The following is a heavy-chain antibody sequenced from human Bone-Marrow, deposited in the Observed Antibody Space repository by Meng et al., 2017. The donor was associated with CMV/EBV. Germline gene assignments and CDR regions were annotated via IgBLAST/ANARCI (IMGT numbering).Heavy chain of an antibody. D-gene: IGHD3-22*01. V-gene: IGHV1-2*02. CDR1: GYTFTAHY. J-gene: IGHJ3*02. CDR2: INPNSGGT. CDR3: ARDHIRGATMKSHDAFDI. Sequence: ASVKVSCKASGYTFTAHYFHWVRQAPGQGLEWMGWINPNSGGTKYAQKFQGRVTVTRDTSISAAYMELSRLRSDDTAMYYCARDHIRGATMKSHDAFDIWGQGTMVTVSS.